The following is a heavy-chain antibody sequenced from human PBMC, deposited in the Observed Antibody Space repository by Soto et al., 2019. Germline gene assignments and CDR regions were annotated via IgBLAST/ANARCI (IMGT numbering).Heavy chain of an antibody. J-gene: IGHJ4*02. CDR3: ARDILPGIAVAAPDY. CDR1: GFTFSSYW. Sequence: EVQLVESGGGLVQPGGSLRLSCAASGFTFSSYWMSWVRQAPGKGLEWVANIKQDGSEKYYVDSVKGRFTISRDNAKNSLYLQTNSLRAEDTAVYYCARDILPGIAVAAPDYWGQGTLVTVSS. V-gene: IGHV3-7*01. D-gene: IGHD6-19*01. CDR2: IKQDGSEK.